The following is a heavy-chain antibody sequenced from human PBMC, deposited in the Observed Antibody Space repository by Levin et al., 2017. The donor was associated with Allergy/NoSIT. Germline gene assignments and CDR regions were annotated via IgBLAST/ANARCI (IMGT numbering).Heavy chain of an antibody. Sequence: GGSLRLSCAASGFTFSSYNMNWVRQAPGKGLEWVSHISSRGNIMYFADSVKGRFTISRDNGKTSLYLQMNSLRDEDTAVFDCSREYSSSSGRAFDIWGQGTMVTVSS. CDR1: GFTFSSYN. CDR2: ISSRGNIM. D-gene: IGHD6-6*01. J-gene: IGHJ3*02. V-gene: IGHV3-48*02. CDR3: SREYSSSSGRAFDI.